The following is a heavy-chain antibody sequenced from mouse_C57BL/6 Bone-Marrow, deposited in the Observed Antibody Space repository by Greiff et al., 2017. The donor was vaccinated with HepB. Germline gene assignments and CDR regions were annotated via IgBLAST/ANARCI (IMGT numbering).Heavy chain of an antibody. V-gene: IGHV2-5*01. D-gene: IGHD1-1*01. CDR2: IWRGGST. CDR3: APFITTVVAHMDY. CDR1: GFSLTSYG. Sequence: QVQLQQSGPGLVQPSQRLSITCTVSGFSLTSYGVHWVRQSPGKGLEWLGVIWRGGSTDYNAAFMSRLSITKDNSKSQVFFKMNSLQADDTAIYYCAPFITTVVAHMDYWGQGTSVTVSS. J-gene: IGHJ4*01.